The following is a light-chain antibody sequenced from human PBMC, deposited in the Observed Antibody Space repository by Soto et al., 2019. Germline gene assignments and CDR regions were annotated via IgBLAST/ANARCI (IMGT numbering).Light chain of an antibody. CDR2: SDD. Sequence: QSVLTQPPSASGTPGQRVTISCSGSNSNIGRNTVSWYQQVPGTAPTSLIYSDDQRPSGVPDRISGSRSGTSASLAISGLQSGDEAEYYCAAWDDTLRARVFGGGTKLTVL. V-gene: IGLV1-44*01. J-gene: IGLJ2*01. CDR1: NSNIGRNT. CDR3: AAWDDTLRARV.